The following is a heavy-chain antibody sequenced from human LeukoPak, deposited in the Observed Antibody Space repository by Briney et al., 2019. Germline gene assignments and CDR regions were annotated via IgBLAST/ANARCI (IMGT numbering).Heavy chain of an antibody. D-gene: IGHD6-13*01. CDR3: ARVTGYMIEDYFDY. J-gene: IGHJ4*02. V-gene: IGHV3-72*01. Sequence: GGSLRLSCAASGFTFSDHYMDWVRQAPGKGLEWVGRTRNKANSYTTEYSASVKGRFTISRDDSKNSLYLQMNSLKTEDTAVYYCARVTGYMIEDYFDYWGQGTLVTVSS. CDR2: TRNKANSYTT. CDR1: GFTFSDHY.